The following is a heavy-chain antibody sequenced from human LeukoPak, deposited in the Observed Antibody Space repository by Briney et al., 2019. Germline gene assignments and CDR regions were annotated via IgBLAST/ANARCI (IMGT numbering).Heavy chain of an antibody. Sequence: GGSLRLSCAASGFTFSSYSMNWVRQAPGKGLEWVSSISSSSYIYYTDSVKGRFTISRDNAKNSLYLQMNSLRAEDTAVYYCARGELHYYDSSGYYCRYWGQGTLVTVSS. V-gene: IGHV3-21*01. CDR2: ISSSSYI. CDR3: ARGELHYYDSSGYYCRY. D-gene: IGHD3-22*01. J-gene: IGHJ4*02. CDR1: GFTFSSYS.